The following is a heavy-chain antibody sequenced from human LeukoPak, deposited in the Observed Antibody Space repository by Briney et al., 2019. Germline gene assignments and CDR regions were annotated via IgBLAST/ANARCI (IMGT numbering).Heavy chain of an antibody. CDR3: AKKISGYDYNYYYGMDV. J-gene: IGHJ6*02. CDR2: IGGGGGST. CDR1: GFTFSSYW. V-gene: IGHV3-23*01. Sequence: GGSLRLSCAASGFTFSSYWMSWVRQAPGKGLEWVSTIGGGGGSTYHADSVKGRFTISRDDSKNTLYLQMNSLRAEDTAVYYCAKKISGYDYNYYYGMDVWGQGTTVTVSS. D-gene: IGHD5-12*01.